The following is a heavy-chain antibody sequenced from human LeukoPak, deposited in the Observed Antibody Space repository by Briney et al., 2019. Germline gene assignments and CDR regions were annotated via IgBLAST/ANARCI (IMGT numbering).Heavy chain of an antibody. CDR1: GFTLSSNA. CDR2: ISGSGGST. CDR3: ARAPSYRYAMDV. Sequence: TGGSLRLSCAASGFTLSSNAMNWVRQAPGKGLEWVSGISGSGGSTYYADSVKGRFTISRDKSKNTLYLLMISLRAEDTAVYYCARAPSYRYAMDVWGQGTTVTVSS. V-gene: IGHV3-23*01. J-gene: IGHJ6*02. D-gene: IGHD1-26*01.